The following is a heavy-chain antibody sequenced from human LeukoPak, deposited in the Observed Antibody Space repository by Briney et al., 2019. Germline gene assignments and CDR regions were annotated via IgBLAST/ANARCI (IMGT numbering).Heavy chain of an antibody. J-gene: IGHJ4*02. Sequence: ASVKVSCKASGYTFTSYAMHWVRQAPGQRLEWMGWINAGNGNTKYSQKFQGRVTITRDTSASTAYMELSSLRSEDTAVYYCARSRAAAGTGDYWGQGTLVTVSS. V-gene: IGHV1-3*01. D-gene: IGHD6-13*01. CDR3: ARSRAAAGTGDY. CDR1: GYTFTSYA. CDR2: INAGNGNT.